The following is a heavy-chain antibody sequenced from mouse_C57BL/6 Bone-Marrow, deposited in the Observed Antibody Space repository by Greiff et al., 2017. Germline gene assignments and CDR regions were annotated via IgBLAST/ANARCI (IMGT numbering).Heavy chain of an antibody. D-gene: IGHD2-2*01. CDR1: GFNIKDDY. V-gene: IGHV14-4*01. CDR2: IDPENGDT. J-gene: IGHJ3*01. CDR3: TTAAYGYDGVAY. Sequence: EVQLQQSGAELVRPGASVKLSCTASGFNIKDDYMHWVKQRPEQGLEWIGWIDPENGDTEYASKFQGKATITADASSNTAYLQISSRTSEDTAVYYCTTAAYGYDGVAYWGQGTLVTVSA.